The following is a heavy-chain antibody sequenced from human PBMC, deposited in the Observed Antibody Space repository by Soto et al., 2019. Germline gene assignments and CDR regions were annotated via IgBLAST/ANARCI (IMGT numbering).Heavy chain of an antibody. J-gene: IGHJ5*02. Sequence: QVQLVQSGAEVKKPGSSVKVSCKASGDTFSTSTLSWVRQAPGQGLEWMGGIIPMFGTTYYAPKFQGSVTHTADAPTSTAYMEPTSRTPEETAGDYGARELHPPITKFDPWGQGTLVTVSS. CDR2: IIPMFGTT. D-gene: IGHD1-20*01. CDR3: ARELHPPITKFDP. CDR1: GDTFSTST. V-gene: IGHV1-69*12.